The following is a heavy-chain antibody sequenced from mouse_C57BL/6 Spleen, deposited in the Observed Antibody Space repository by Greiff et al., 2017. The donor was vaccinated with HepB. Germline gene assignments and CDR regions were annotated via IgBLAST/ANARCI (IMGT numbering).Heavy chain of an antibody. D-gene: IGHD1-1*01. CDR2: IYPGDGDT. CDR1: GYAFSSSW. CDR3: ARSGVYYGSSYAMDY. V-gene: IGHV1-82*01. Sequence: VQLQQSGPELVKPGASVKISCKASGYAFSSSWMNWVKQRPGKGLEWIGRIYPGDGDTNYNGKFKGKATLTADKSSSTAYMQLSSLTSEDSAVYFCARSGVYYGSSYAMDYWGQGTSVTVSS. J-gene: IGHJ4*01.